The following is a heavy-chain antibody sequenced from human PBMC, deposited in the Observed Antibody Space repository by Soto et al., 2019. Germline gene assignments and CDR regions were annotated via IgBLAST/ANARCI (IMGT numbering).Heavy chain of an antibody. J-gene: IGHJ6*02. CDR2: IGTAGDT. V-gene: IGHV3-13*01. Sequence: EVQLVESGGGLVQPGGSLRLSCAASGFTFSSYDMHWVRQATGKGLEWVSAIGTAGDTYYPGSVKGRFTISRENAKNSLYLQMNSLRAGDTAVYYCARGQYSSSRYYYYGMDVWGQGTTVTVSS. CDR3: ARGQYSSSRYYYYGMDV. D-gene: IGHD6-13*01. CDR1: GFTFSSYD.